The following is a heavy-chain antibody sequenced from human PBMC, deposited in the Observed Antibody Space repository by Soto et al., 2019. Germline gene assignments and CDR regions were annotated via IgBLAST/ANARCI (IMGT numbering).Heavy chain of an antibody. J-gene: IGHJ6*03. CDR3: ASLRGYCNYAASPSYYMDV. D-gene: IGHD4-4*01. CDR2: IYYSGST. V-gene: IGHV4-39*01. CDR1: GGSISSSSYY. Sequence: QLQLQESGPGLVKPSETLSLTCTVSGGSISSSSYYWGWIRQPPGKGLEWIGSIYYSGSTYYNPSLKSRVTISVDTSKNQFSLKLSSVTAADTAVYYCASLRGYCNYAASPSYYMDVWGIGTTVTVSS.